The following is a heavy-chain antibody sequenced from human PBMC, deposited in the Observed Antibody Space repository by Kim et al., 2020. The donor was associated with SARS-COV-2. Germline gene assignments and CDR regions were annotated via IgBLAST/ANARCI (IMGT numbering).Heavy chain of an antibody. D-gene: IGHD4-17*01. CDR3: AREGDHGGAFDY. J-gene: IGHJ4*02. V-gene: IGHV3-7*03. CDR2: INQDGSEK. Sequence: GGSLRLSCAVSGFTFSNYWMSWVRQAPGKGLEWVANINQDGSEKYYVDSVKGRFTISRDNAKNSLYLQMNSLRAEDTAVYYCAREGDHGGAFDYWGQGTLVTVSS. CDR1: GFTFSNYW.